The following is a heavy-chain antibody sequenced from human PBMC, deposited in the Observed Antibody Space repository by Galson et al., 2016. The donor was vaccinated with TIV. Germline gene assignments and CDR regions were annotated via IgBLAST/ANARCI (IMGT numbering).Heavy chain of an antibody. J-gene: IGHJ4*02. CDR2: ISAYNGNT. D-gene: IGHD3-3*01. V-gene: IGHV1-18*04. CDR1: GYTFTSYG. Sequence: SVKVSCKASGYTFTSYGISWVRQAPGQGLEWMGWISAYNGNTNYAQKFQDRVTMTTDTSTSTAYMELRSLGSDDTAVYYCARGHRIRNDFRGGYLVFPTDYWGQGTLVTVSS. CDR3: ARGHRIRNDFRGGYLVFPTDY.